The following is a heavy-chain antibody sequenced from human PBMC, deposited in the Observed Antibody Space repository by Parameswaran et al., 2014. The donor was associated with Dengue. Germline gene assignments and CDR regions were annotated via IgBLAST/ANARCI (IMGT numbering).Heavy chain of an antibody. CDR2: INPNSGGT. CDR3: VRVGV. J-gene: IGHJ4*02. Sequence: WVRQAPGQGLEWMGWINPNSGGTNSAQNFQGRVTMTRDTSISTAYMEVNRLTSDDTAVYYCVRVGVWGQGTPVTVSS. D-gene: IGHD3-16*01. V-gene: IGHV1-2*02.